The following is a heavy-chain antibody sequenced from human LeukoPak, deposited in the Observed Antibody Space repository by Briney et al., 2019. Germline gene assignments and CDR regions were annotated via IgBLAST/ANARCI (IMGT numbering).Heavy chain of an antibody. CDR3: ARHYDYNYYFDY. CDR1: GGSIKSYY. D-gene: IGHD5-24*01. Sequence: SETLSLTCTVSGGSIKSYYWSWIRQPPGKGLEWIGYIYYSGSTNYKPSLKSRVTISVDTSKSQFSLKLSSVTAADTAVYYCARHYDYNYYFDYWGQGTLVTVSS. J-gene: IGHJ4*02. CDR2: IYYSGST. V-gene: IGHV4-59*08.